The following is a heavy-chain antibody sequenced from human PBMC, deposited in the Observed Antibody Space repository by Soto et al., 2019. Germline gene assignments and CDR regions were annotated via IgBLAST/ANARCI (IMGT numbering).Heavy chain of an antibody. CDR1: GGSISSSSYY. V-gene: IGHV4-39*02. Sequence: PSETLSLTCTVSGGSISSSSYYWGWIRQPPGKGLEWIGSIYYSGSTYYNPSLKSRVTISVDTSKNQFSLKLSSVTAADTAVYYCARDQPITMVRGGAPPPYYYGMDVWGQGTTVTVSS. D-gene: IGHD3-10*01. J-gene: IGHJ6*02. CDR3: ARDQPITMVRGGAPPPYYYGMDV. CDR2: IYYSGST.